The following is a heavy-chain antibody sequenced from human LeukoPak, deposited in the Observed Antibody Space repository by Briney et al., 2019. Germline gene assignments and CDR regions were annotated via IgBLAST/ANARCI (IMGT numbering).Heavy chain of an antibody. J-gene: IGHJ6*02. Sequence: GGSLRLSCAASGFTFSSYSMNWVRQAPGKGLEWVSSISSSSSYIYYADSVKGRFTISRDNSKNTLYLQMNRLRAEDTAVYYCARDLLPPTYYDFWSGYYRSPGYYYYGMDVWGQGTTVTVSS. V-gene: IGHV3-21*01. CDR3: ARDLLPPTYYDFWSGYYRSPGYYYYGMDV. CDR2: ISSSSSYI. CDR1: GFTFSSYS. D-gene: IGHD3-3*01.